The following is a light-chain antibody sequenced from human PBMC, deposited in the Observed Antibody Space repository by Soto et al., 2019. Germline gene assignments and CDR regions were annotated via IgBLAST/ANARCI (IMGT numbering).Light chain of an antibody. Sequence: QAASVSGSPGQSITISCTGTSSDVGGYKYVSWYQHHPGKAPKLMIYEVTNRPSGVSNRFSGSKSGNIASLTISGLQAEDEADYYCTSYTSSSTLVFGGGTKLTVL. CDR2: EVT. V-gene: IGLV2-14*01. CDR3: TSYTSSSTLV. J-gene: IGLJ2*01. CDR1: SSDVGGYKY.